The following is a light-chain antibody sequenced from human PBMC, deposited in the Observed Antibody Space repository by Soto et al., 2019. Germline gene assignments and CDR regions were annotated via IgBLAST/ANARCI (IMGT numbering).Light chain of an antibody. CDR1: SSNLGSNT. J-gene: IGLJ1*01. CDR3: AAWDDRLNGYV. V-gene: IGLV1-44*01. CDR2: SNN. Sequence: QSVLPQPPSASGTPGQRVTISCSGSSSNLGSNTVNWYQQLPGTAPKLLIYSNNHRPSGVPDRFSGSKSGTSASLAISGLQSQDEADYYCAAWDDRLNGYVFVTGTKVTVL.